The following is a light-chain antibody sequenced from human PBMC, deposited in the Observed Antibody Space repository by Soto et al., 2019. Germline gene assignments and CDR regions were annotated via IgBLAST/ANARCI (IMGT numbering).Light chain of an antibody. J-gene: IGKJ4*01. Sequence: DIQMTQSPSSLSASVGDRVTITCRASQSISSYLHWYQQKPGKAPKLLIYAASSLQSGVPSRFSGSGSGTDFTRTISSLQPEYFATYYCQRSFSTHLTFGGGTKVEIK. CDR2: AAS. CDR1: QSISSY. V-gene: IGKV1-39*01. CDR3: QRSFSTHLT.